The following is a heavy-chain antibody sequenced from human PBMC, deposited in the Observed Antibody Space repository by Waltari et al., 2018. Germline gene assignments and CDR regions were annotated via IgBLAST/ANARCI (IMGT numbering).Heavy chain of an antibody. Sequence: EVQLVESGGGLVKPGESLRPSCAASGFTFSTYSMNWVRQAPGKGLDWFSSIRSSSTYIYSADAVKGRFTISRDNPKKSLYLQMNSLRAEDTAVYYCARDHSVVTAYYYYGMDVWGQGTTVTVSS. CDR2: IRSSSTYI. CDR1: GFTFSTYS. D-gene: IGHD3-22*01. CDR3: ARDHSVVTAYYYYGMDV. V-gene: IGHV3-21*01. J-gene: IGHJ6*02.